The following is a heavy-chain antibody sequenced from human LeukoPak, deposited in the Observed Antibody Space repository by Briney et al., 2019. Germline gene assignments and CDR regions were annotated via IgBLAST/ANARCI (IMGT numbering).Heavy chain of an antibody. CDR2: INAGNGDT. D-gene: IGHD2-21*02. CDR3: VRDDCAADACYPGGY. CDR1: GYTFTNYV. Sequence: ASVKVSCKASGYTFTNYVVHWGRQAPGQRPEWMGYINAGNGDTKYSKNFQDRVTITRDTSASTAYMEVSSLTSEDTALYSCVRDDCAADACYPGGYWGQGTLVTVSS. V-gene: IGHV1-3*01. J-gene: IGHJ4*02.